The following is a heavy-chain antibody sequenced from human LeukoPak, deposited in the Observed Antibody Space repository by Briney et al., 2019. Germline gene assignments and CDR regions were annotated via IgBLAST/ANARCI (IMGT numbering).Heavy chain of an antibody. V-gene: IGHV3-33*01. CDR1: GFSFSSYG. D-gene: IGHD4-17*01. CDR3: ARDAAEYGDSHFDW. CDR2: IWNDGSHQ. J-gene: IGHJ4*02. Sequence: GGSLRLSCSASGFSFSSYGMHWVRQAPGKGLQWVAVIWNDGSHQYYADSEKGRFTISRDNSRNTMYLQMNRLRVEDTAVYYCARDAAEYGDSHFDWRGQGTLVTVSS.